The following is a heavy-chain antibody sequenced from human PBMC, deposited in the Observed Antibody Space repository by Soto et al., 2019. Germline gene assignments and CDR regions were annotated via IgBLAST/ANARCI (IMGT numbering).Heavy chain of an antibody. Sequence: EVQLVESGGGLVQPGGSRRLSCAASGFTFSTYWIHWVRQAPGKGLVWVSRINSDGSSTNYADSVKGRFTISRDNAKNTLFLQMNSLRAEDTAVYYCARDRWGGGRDMDAWGQGTTVTVSS. V-gene: IGHV3-74*01. J-gene: IGHJ6*02. CDR2: INSDGSST. D-gene: IGHD3-10*01. CDR1: GFTFSTYW. CDR3: ARDRWGGGRDMDA.